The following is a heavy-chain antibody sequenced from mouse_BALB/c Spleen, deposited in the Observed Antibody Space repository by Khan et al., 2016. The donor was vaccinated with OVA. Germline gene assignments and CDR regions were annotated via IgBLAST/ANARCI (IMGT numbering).Heavy chain of an antibody. J-gene: IGHJ3*01. CDR3: ASHGSSSAWFAY. Sequence: QVQLKESGAELAKPGASVKMSCKASGYTFTSYWMHWVKQRPGQGLEWIGYINPSPGYSEYNQKFKDKATLTADKSSSTAYMQLSSLTSDDSAVYYCASHGSSSAWFAYWGQGTLVTVSA. V-gene: IGHV1-7*01. CDR1: GYTFTSYW. D-gene: IGHD1-1*01. CDR2: INPSPGYS.